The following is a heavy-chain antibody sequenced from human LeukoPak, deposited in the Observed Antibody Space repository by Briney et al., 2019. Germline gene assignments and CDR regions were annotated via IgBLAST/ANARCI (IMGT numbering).Heavy chain of an antibody. CDR2: ISYDGSNK. V-gene: IGHV3-30*03. Sequence: PGRSLRLSCAASGLTFSSYGMHWVRQAPGKGLEWVAVISYDGSNKYYADSVKGRFTISRDNSKNTLYLQMNSLRAEDTAVYYCAIDLGYSYGFSPGGYWGQGTLVTVSS. D-gene: IGHD5-18*01. CDR1: GLTFSSYG. CDR3: AIDLGYSYGFSPGGY. J-gene: IGHJ4*02.